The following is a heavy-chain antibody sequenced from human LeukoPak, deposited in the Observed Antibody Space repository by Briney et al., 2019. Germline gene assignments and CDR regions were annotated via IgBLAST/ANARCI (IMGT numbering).Heavy chain of an antibody. V-gene: IGHV3-48*01. CDR3: ARDYYGDPLDY. D-gene: IGHD2-21*01. CDR1: GFTFSSYS. CDR2: ISSSSSTI. J-gene: IGHJ4*02. Sequence: GGSLILSCAASGFTFSSYSMNWVRQAPGKGLEWVSYISSSSSTIYYADSVKGRFTISRDNAKNSLYLQMNSLRAEDTAVYYCARDYYGDPLDYWGQGTLVTVSS.